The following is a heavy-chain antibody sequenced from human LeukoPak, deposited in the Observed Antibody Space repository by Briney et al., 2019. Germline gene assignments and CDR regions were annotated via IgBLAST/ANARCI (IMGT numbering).Heavy chain of an antibody. V-gene: IGHV5-51*01. CDR1: GYTFSTYW. J-gene: IGHJ3*02. Sequence: ESLKISCEGSGYTFSTYWIAWVRQMPGKGLEWMGIIYPGDSDTRYSPSFQGQITISADKSISTAYLQWSSLKASDTAMYYCARSPDAFDIWGQGTMVTVSS. CDR2: IYPGDSDT. CDR3: ARSPDAFDI.